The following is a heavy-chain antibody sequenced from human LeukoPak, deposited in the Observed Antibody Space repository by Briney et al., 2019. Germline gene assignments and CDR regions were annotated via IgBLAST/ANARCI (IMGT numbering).Heavy chain of an antibody. CDR2: FSWNSGSR. Sequence: GRSMRLSCAASGFTFDDYAMRWVRQAPGNGLGWVSGFSWNSGSRGYADSVKGRVTISRDNAKNSLYLQMNSLRAEDTALYYCAKDNSGNYILDYWGQGTLVTVSS. V-gene: IGHV3-9*01. D-gene: IGHD1-26*01. CDR1: GFTFDDYA. J-gene: IGHJ4*02. CDR3: AKDNSGNYILDY.